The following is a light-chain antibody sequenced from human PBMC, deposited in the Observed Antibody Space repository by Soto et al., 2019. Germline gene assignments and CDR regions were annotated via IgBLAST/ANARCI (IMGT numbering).Light chain of an antibody. J-gene: IGLJ2*01. Sequence: QSALTQPASVSRSPGQSITVSCTGSNSDVGAYNYVSWYQQHPGKAPKLMIYDVSNRPSGVSNRFSGSKSGNTASLTISGLQAEDEADYYCSSYTSRSTLDVVFGGGTKLTVL. CDR2: DVS. CDR3: SSYTSRSTLDVV. V-gene: IGLV2-14*01. CDR1: NSDVGAYNY.